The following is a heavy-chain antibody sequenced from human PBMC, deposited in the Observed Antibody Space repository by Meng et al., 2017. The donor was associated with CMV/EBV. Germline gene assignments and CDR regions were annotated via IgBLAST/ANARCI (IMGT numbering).Heavy chain of an antibody. CDR1: GFTFSSFG. J-gene: IGHJ3*02. V-gene: IGHV3-30*02. CDR3: AKDTGLGYCSSTSCYGDAFDI. D-gene: IGHD2-2*01. Sequence: GESLKISCAASGFTFSSFGMHWVRQAPGKGLEWVAFIRSDGSNKYYADSVKGRFTISRDNSKSTLYLQMNSLRPEDTAVYYCAKDTGLGYCSSTSCYGDAFDIWGQGTVVTVSS. CDR2: IRSDGSNK.